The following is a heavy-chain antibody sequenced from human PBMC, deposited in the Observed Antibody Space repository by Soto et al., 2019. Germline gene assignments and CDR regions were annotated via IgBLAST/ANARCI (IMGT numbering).Heavy chain of an antibody. D-gene: IGHD1-1*01. CDR3: SRVSTGTRRSPFDF. J-gene: IGHJ4*02. CDR1: GYTFTSYY. CDR2: INPSGGST. V-gene: IGHV1-46*03. Sequence: QVQLVQSGAEVKKPGASVKVSCKASGYTFTSYYMNWVRQAPGQGLEWMGIINPSGGSTSYAQKCQGRVTMTSDTSTRKVHRDLRSLRSQEAALYYCSRVSTGTRRSPFDFWGQGTLVTVSS.